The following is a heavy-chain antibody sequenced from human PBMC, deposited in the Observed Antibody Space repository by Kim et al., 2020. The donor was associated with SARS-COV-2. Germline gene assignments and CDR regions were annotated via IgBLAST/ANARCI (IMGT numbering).Heavy chain of an antibody. CDR3: ARVWGGYYYYGMVV. J-gene: IGHJ6*01. D-gene: IGHD1-26*01. Sequence: GGSLRLSCAASGFTFSSFTMNWVRQAPGKGLEWVSSISSSSGYIFYADSVKGRFTISRDNAKNSLYLQMNSLRAEDTAVYYCARVWGGYYYYGMVVWG. CDR1: GFTFSSFT. CDR2: ISSSSGYI. V-gene: IGHV3-21*04.